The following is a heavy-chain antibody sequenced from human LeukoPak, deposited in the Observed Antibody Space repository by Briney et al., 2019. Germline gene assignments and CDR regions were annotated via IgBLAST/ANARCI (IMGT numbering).Heavy chain of an antibody. CDR2: IWYDRSNE. J-gene: IGHJ3*01. D-gene: IGHD1-26*01. CDR1: GFTFSSYG. CDR3: ARDSDCWELLGDAFDA. Sequence: GGSLRLSCAASGFTFSSYGIHWVRQAPGKGLEWVAVIWYDRSNEYYADSVKGRFTVSRDNSKNTLYLQMNSLRAEDTAMYYCARDSDCWELLGDAFDAWGQGTMVFVSS. V-gene: IGHV3-33*01.